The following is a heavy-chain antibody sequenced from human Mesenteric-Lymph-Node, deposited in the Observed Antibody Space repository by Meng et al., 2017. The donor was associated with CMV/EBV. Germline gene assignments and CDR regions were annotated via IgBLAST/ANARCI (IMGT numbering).Heavy chain of an antibody. CDR3: TYVWGSYRLDY. V-gene: IGHV2-5*02. CDR1: GFALSTSGVG. Sequence: CTFSGFALSTSGVGVGWIRQPPGKALEWLALIYWDDDKRYSPSLKSRLTITKDTSKNQVVLTMTNMDPVDTATYYCTYVWGSYRLDYWGQGTLVTVSS. CDR2: IYWDDDK. D-gene: IGHD3-16*02. J-gene: IGHJ4*02.